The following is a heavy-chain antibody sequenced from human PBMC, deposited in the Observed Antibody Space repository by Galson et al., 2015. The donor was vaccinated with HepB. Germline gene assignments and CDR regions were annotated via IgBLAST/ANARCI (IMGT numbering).Heavy chain of an antibody. J-gene: IGHJ4*02. CDR1: GFTVSSNY. Sequence: SLRLSCAASGFTVSSNYMSWVRQAPGKGLEWVSVIYSGGSTYYADSVKGRFTISRDNSKNTLYLQMNSLRAEDTAVYYCARGTLRVFPTFDYWGQGTLVTVSS. V-gene: IGHV3-66*02. CDR2: IYSGGST. CDR3: ARGTLRVFPTFDY.